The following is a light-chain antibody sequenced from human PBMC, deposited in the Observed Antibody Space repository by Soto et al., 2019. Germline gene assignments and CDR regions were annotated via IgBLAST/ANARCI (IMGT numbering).Light chain of an antibody. CDR3: QTWGTGIP. V-gene: IGLV4-69*01. CDR1: SGHSRYT. J-gene: IGLJ2*01. Sequence: QLVLTQSPSAAASLGDSVTLTCTLSSGHSRYTIAWHQKQPEKGPRYLMKVESDGSHSKGDGIPDRFSGSSSGAERYLTISGLQSEDEADYYCQTWGTGIPFGGGTQLTVL. CDR2: VESDGSH.